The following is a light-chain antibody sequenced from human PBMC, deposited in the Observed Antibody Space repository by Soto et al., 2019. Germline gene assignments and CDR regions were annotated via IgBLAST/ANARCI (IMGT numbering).Light chain of an antibody. CDR1: SSDVGGYNY. CDR3: CSYAGSYAWV. V-gene: IGLV2-11*01. J-gene: IGLJ3*02. CDR2: DVS. Sequence: QSALTQPRSVSGSPGQSVTISCTGTSSDVGGYNYVSWYQQHPGKAPKLMIYDVSKRPSGVPDRSSGSKSGNTASLTISGLQAEDEADYYCCSYAGSYAWVFGGRTKLTVL.